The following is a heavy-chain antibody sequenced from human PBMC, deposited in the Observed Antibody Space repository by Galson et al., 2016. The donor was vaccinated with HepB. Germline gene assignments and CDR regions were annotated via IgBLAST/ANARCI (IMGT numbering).Heavy chain of an antibody. J-gene: IGHJ4*02. D-gene: IGHD4/OR15-4a*01. CDR1: GGTFSSYS. CDR3: VRGFCAKATCYKVDY. V-gene: IGHV1-69*11. Sequence: SVKVSCKASGGTFSSYSINWVRQAPGQGLDWMGSIIPIIGTTNYAQKFQGRVTITANESTSTAYMELTSLRSEDTAIYYCVRGFCAKATCYKVDYWGQGTLVSVSS. CDR2: IIPIIGTT.